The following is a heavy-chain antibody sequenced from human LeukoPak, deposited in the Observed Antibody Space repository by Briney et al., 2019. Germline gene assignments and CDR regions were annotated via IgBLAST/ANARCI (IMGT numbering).Heavy chain of an antibody. CDR3: AKEEAFSSSWTDY. J-gene: IGHJ4*02. V-gene: IGHV3-23*01. Sequence: GGSLILSCAASGFTFSSYAMSWVRQALGKGLEWVSTISGSGGTTYYADSVRGRFTISRDNSKNTLYLQMNTLRAEDTAVYYCAKEEAFSSSWTDYWGQGTLVAVSS. CDR1: GFTFSSYA. CDR2: ISGSGGTT. D-gene: IGHD6-13*01.